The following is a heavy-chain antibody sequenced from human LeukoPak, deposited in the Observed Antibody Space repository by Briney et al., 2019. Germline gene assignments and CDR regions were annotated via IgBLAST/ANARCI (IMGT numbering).Heavy chain of an antibody. CDR2: INHSGST. V-gene: IGHV4-34*01. CDR1: GGSFSGYY. CDR3: ARDRVYGDYRWFDP. Sequence: SETLSLTCAVYGGSFSGYYWSWIRQPPGKGLEWIGEINHSGSTYYNPSLKSRVTISVDTSKNQFSLKLSSVTAADTAVYYCARDRVYGDYRWFDPWGQGTLVTVSS. D-gene: IGHD4-17*01. J-gene: IGHJ5*02.